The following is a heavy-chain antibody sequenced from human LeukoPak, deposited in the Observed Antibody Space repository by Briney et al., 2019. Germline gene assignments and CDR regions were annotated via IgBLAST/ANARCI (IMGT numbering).Heavy chain of an antibody. V-gene: IGHV4-39*01. J-gene: IGHJ5*02. CDR2: IYYSGST. CDR3: ARVGFKGRPVWFDP. CDR1: GGSISSSSYY. Sequence: KPSQTLSLTCTVSGGSISSSSYYWGWIRQPPGKGLEWIGSIYYSGSTYYNPSLKSRVTISVDTSKNQFSLKLSSVTAADTAVYYCARVGFKGRPVWFDPWGQGTLVTVSS.